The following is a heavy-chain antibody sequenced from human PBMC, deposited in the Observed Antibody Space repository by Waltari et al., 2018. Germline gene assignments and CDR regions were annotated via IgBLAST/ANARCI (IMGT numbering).Heavy chain of an antibody. CDR1: GYTFTSYD. CDR2: MKPNSGNT. V-gene: IGHV1-8*01. D-gene: IGHD3-22*01. Sequence: QVQLVQSRAEVKKPGASVKVSCKASGYTFTSYDINWVRQATGQGLEWMGWMKPNSGNTGYAQKFQGRVTMTRNTSISTAYMELSSLRSEDTAVYYCASRGNYYDSSGYRGYAFDIWGQGTMVTVSS. CDR3: ASRGNYYDSSGYRGYAFDI. J-gene: IGHJ3*02.